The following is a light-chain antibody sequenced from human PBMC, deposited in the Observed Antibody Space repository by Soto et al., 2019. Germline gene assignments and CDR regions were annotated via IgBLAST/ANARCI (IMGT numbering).Light chain of an antibody. CDR1: QSVSSSY. V-gene: IGKV3-20*01. J-gene: IGKJ2*01. Sequence: EIVLTQSPGTLSLSPGERATLSCRASQSVSSSYLAWYQQKPGQAPRLLTYGASSRATDIPDRFSGSGSETDFTLTTSRVEPEDFAVYYCQQYGISPRSTFGQGTKLEIK. CDR3: QQYGISPRST. CDR2: GAS.